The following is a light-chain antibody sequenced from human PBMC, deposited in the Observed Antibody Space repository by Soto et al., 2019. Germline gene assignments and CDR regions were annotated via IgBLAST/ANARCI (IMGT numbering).Light chain of an antibody. V-gene: IGLV2-11*01. J-gene: IGLJ1*01. CDR2: DVT. CDR3: CSYEGTYTSFV. CDR1: SSDVGGYNY. Sequence: QSGLTLPLSGSGSLGQSVTISCTGSSSDVGGYNYVSWYQQQPGKAPKLLIYDVTIRTSGVSARFSGYKSGNTASLTISGLQAEDDADYFCCSYEGTYTSFVFGTGPKVTVL.